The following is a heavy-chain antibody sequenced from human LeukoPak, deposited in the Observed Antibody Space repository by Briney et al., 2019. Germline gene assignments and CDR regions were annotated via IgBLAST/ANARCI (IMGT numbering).Heavy chain of an antibody. D-gene: IGHD1-26*01. CDR1: GFTFSSYA. J-gene: IGHJ4*02. CDR2: ISYDGSNK. V-gene: IGHV3-30-3*01. Sequence: PGESLRLSCAASGFTFSSYAMHWVRQAPGKGLEWVAAISYDGSNKYYADSVKGRFTISRDNSKNTLYLQMNSLRAEDTAVYYCARDGVIVGATTFYYFDYWGQGTLVTVSS. CDR3: ARDGVIVGATTFYYFDY.